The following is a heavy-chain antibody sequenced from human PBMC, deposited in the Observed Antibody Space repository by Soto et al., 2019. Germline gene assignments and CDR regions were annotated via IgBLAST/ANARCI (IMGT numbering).Heavy chain of an antibody. D-gene: IGHD3-22*01. CDR3: AKAGPRWLVRYFDY. CDR1: GFTVSSNY. CDR2: ISGSGGST. V-gene: IGHV3-23*01. Sequence: GGSLRLSCAASGFTVSSNYMSWVRQAPGKGLEWVSAISGSGGSTYYADSVKGRFTISRDNSKNTLYLQMNSLRAEDTAVYYYAKAGPRWLVRYFDYWGQGTLVTVSS. J-gene: IGHJ4*02.